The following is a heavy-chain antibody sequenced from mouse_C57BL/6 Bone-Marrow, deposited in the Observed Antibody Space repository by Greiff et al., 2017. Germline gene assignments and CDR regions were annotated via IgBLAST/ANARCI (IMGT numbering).Heavy chain of an antibody. D-gene: IGHD2-4*01. CDR3: ATKGGLRRGYAMDY. CDR2: IWRGGST. V-gene: IGHV2-5*01. CDR1: GFSLTSYG. Sequence: VKLQESGPGLVQPSQSLSITCTVSGFSLTSYGVHWVRQSPGKGLEWLGVIWRGGSTDYNAAFMSRLSITKDNSKSQVFFKMNSLQADDTAIYYCATKGGLRRGYAMDYWGQGTSVTVSS. J-gene: IGHJ4*01.